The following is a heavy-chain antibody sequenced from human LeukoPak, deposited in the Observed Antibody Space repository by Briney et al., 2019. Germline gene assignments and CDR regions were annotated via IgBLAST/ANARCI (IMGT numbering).Heavy chain of an antibody. D-gene: IGHD2-15*01. Sequence: GGSLRLSCAASGFTFSSSAISWVRQAPGKGLEWVSAISGGGSTTFYADSVKGRFTISRDNPENTLYLQMNSLRAEDTAVYYCAKADIVVVVAATTGHWGQGTLVTVSS. CDR3: AKADIVVVVAATTGH. J-gene: IGHJ4*02. CDR2: ISGGGSTT. CDR1: GFTFSSSA. V-gene: IGHV3-23*01.